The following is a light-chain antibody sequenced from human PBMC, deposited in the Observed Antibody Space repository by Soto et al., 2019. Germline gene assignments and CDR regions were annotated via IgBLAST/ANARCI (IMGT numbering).Light chain of an antibody. CDR3: QQYGISGT. CDR1: QSVSNNY. CDR2: GAS. V-gene: IGKV3-20*01. J-gene: IGKJ1*01. Sequence: EIVLTQSPGTMSLSPGERATLSCRASQSVSNNYLAWYQQKPGQAPRLLIYGASNRATGIPDRFSGSVSGTDFTITISRLEPEDVAEYYCQQYGISGTFGQGTKVEIK.